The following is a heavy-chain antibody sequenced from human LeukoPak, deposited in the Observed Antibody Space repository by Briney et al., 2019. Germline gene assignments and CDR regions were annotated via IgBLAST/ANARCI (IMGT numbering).Heavy chain of an antibody. V-gene: IGHV3-53*01. D-gene: IGHD4/OR15-4a*01. J-gene: IGHJ4*02. CDR1: GFTVSSNS. Sequence: GGSLRLSCTVSGFTVSSNSMSWVRQAPGKGLEWASFIYSDNTHYSDSVKGRFTFSRDNTKNTLYLQMNSLRAEDTAVYYCARRAGAYSHPYDYWGQGTLVTVSS. CDR3: ARRAGAYSHPYDY. CDR2: IYSDNT.